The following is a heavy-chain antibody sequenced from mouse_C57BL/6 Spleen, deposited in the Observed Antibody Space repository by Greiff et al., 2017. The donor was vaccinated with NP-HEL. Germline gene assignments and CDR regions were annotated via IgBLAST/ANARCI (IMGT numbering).Heavy chain of an antibody. CDR1: GYAFSSSW. Sequence: QVQLPPSGPELVQPGASVTISCKASGYAFSSSWMNWVKQRPGTGLAWIGRIYPGDGDTNYNGTFTGKATLTADKSSSTAYMQLSSLTSEDSAVYFCARASNWDAAYWGQGTLVTVAA. CDR2: IYPGDGDT. J-gene: IGHJ3*01. CDR3: ARASNWDAAY. D-gene: IGHD4-1*01. V-gene: IGHV1-82*01.